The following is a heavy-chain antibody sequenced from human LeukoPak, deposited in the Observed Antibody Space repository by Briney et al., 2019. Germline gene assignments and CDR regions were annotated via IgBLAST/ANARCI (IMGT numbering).Heavy chain of an antibody. CDR1: GDSISSCY. Sequence: PSEALSLTCTVSGDSISSCYWRWFRQPPGKGLEGIGYIYYSGSTNYNPTLKSRVTISVDASKNQFSLKLSSVTAADTAVYYWAREAPLTGWFDPWGQGTLVTVSS. J-gene: IGHJ5*02. V-gene: IGHV4-59*01. CDR3: AREAPLTGWFDP. D-gene: IGHD3-16*01. CDR2: IYYSGST.